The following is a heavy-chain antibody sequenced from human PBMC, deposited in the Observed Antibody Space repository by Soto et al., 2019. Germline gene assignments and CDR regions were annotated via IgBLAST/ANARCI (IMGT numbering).Heavy chain of an antibody. CDR3: AKDPGDDFLIYGMDV. CDR1: GDSFSNYW. J-gene: IGHJ6*02. V-gene: IGHV5-51*01. CDR2: IYPGDSDT. Sequence: PGESLKISCKGSGDSFSNYWIAWVRQMPGKGLEWMGIIYPGDSDTRYSPSFQGQVTISADKSINTVYLQWSSLKASDTAMYYCAKDPGDDFLIYGMDVWGQGATVTVSS. D-gene: IGHD3-3*01.